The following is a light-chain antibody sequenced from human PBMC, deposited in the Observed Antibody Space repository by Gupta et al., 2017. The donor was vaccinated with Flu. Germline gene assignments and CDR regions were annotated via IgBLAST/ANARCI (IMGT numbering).Light chain of an antibody. V-gene: IGKV3-11*01. CDR1: QSVSSY. CDR3: QQRSNWP. J-gene: IGKJ4*01. CDR2: DAS. Sequence: SPGERATLSCRARQSVSSYLAWYQQKPGQAPRLLIYDASNRATGTPVRFSGSGSGTDFTLTISSLEPEDFAVYYCQQRSNWPLGGGTKVEIK.